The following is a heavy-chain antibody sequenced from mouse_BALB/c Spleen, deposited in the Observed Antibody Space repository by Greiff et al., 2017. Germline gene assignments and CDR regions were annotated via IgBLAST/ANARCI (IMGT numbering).Heavy chain of an antibody. J-gene: IGHJ2*01. CDR2: IYPGDGDT. CDR1: GYAFSSYW. Sequence: VKLMESGAELVRPGVSVKISCKASGYAFSSYWMNWVKQRPGQGLEWIGQIYPGDGDTNYNGKFKGKATLTADKSSSTAYMQLSSLTSEDSAVYFCARRDYGSSYDYWGQGTTLTVSS. D-gene: IGHD1-1*01. V-gene: IGHV1-80*01. CDR3: ARRDYGSSYDY.